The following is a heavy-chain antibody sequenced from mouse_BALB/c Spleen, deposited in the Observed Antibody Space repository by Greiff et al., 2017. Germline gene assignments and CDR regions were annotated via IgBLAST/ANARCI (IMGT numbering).Heavy chain of an antibody. CDR3: ARLGGNYAMDY. V-gene: IGHV4-2*02. J-gene: IGHJ4*01. D-gene: IGHD1-1*02. CDR2: INPGSSTI. Sequence: DVMLVESGGGLVQPGGSLNLSCAASGFDFSRYWMSWARQAPGKGQEWIGEINPGSSTINYTPSLKDKFIISRDNAKNTLYLQMSKVRSEDTALYYCARLGGNYAMDYWGQGTSVTVSS. CDR1: GFDFSRYW.